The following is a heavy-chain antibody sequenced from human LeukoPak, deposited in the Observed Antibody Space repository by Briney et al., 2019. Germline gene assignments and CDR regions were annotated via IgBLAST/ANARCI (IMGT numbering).Heavy chain of an antibody. CDR2: IWHDGSHK. D-gene: IGHD3-10*01. J-gene: IGHJ4*02. V-gene: IGHV3-33*01. CDR3: AREIFGSGSYPDS. Sequence: GGSLRLSCAASGFAFNTYAMHWVRQAPGQGLEWVALIWHDGSHKFYSNSVRGQFTISRDNSKNTVSLQMNNLRPEDTAVYYCAREIFGSGSYPDSWGQGTLVTVSS. CDR1: GFAFNTYA.